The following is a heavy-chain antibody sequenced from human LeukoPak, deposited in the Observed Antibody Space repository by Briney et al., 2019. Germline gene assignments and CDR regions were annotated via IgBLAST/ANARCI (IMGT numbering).Heavy chain of an antibody. V-gene: IGHV4-59*01. D-gene: IGHD3-16*01. J-gene: IGHJ4*02. Sequence: SETLSLTCTVSGGSISSYYWSWIRQPPGKGLEWIGYIYYSGSTNYNPSLKSRVTISVDTSKNQFSLMLSSVTAADTAVYYCASSSAYYDYVWGSYRPRYYFDYWGQGTLVTVSS. CDR2: IYYSGST. CDR3: ASSSAYYDYVWGSYRPRYYFDY. CDR1: GGSISSYY.